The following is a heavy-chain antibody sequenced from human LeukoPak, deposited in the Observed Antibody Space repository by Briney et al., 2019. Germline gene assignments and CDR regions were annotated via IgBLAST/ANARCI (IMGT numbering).Heavy chain of an antibody. CDR3: AREGSSGWYRDYYYYGMDV. V-gene: IGHV1-8*01. Sequence: ASVKVSCKASGYTFTSYDIDWVRQATGQGLEWMGWMNPNSGNTGYAQNFQGRVTMTRNTSISTAYMELSSLRSEDTAVYYCAREGSSGWYRDYYYYGMDVWGQGTTVTVSS. CDR1: GYTFTSYD. J-gene: IGHJ6*02. D-gene: IGHD6-19*01. CDR2: MNPNSGNT.